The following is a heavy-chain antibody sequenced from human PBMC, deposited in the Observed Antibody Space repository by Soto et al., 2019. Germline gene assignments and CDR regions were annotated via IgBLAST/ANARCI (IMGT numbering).Heavy chain of an antibody. CDR1: GFTFSDYY. CDR3: ARDHHRYSGYDYVDY. J-gene: IGHJ4*02. V-gene: IGHV3-11*05. Sequence: GGSLRLSCVASGFTFSDYYMSWIRQAPGKGLEWVSYISSSSSYTNYADSVKGRFTISRDNAKNSLYPQMNSLRAEDTAVYYCARDHHRYSGYDYVDYWGQGTLVTVSS. D-gene: IGHD5-12*01. CDR2: ISSSSSYT.